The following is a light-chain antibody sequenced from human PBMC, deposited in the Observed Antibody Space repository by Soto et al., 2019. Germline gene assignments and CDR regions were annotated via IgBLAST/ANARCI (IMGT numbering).Light chain of an antibody. CDR3: QQSYSISWA. V-gene: IGKV1-39*01. CDR2: AAS. Sequence: DIQMTQSPSSLSASVGDRVTITCRASQSISSYLNWYQQKPGKAPKLLIYAASSLQSGVPSRFSGSGSGADFTLTISSLQPEDFPTYYCQQSYSISWAFGQGTKVEIK. CDR1: QSISSY. J-gene: IGKJ1*01.